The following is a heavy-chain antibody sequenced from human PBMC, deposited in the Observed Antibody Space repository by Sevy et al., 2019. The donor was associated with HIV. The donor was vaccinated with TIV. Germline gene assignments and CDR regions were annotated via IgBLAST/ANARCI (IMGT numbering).Heavy chain of an antibody. Sequence: GGSLRLSCAASGLSVNDNYMNWVRQAPGKGLELVSVIYSDGRTYYADSVKGRFTISRDNSKNTLYLHMDNLRPEDTAVYYCARDRYYDASGYYYYDYRMDVWGQGTTVTVSS. J-gene: IGHJ6*02. CDR2: IYSDGRT. CDR1: GLSVNDNY. V-gene: IGHV3-66*01. CDR3: ARDRYYDASGYYYYDYRMDV. D-gene: IGHD3-22*01.